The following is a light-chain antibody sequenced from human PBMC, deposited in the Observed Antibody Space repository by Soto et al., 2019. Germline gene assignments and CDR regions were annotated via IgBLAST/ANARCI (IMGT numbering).Light chain of an antibody. CDR3: QQYDNWLT. J-gene: IGKJ1*01. CDR1: QSVSSN. Sequence: EILMTQSPATLSVSPGERATLSCRASQSVSSNLAWYQQKPGQAPRLLIYGASTRATAIPARFSGSGSGTEFTLTISSLQSEDFAVYYCQQYDNWLTFGQGTKVEIK. CDR2: GAS. V-gene: IGKV3-15*01.